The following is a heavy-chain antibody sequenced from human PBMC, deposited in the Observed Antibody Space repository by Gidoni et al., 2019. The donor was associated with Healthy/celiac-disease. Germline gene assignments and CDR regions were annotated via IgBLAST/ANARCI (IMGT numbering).Heavy chain of an antibody. Sequence: QLQLVESGGGVFQPGLSLILSSEASGFTFCTYAMHWVRQAPGKGLECVAVISYDGSNKYYADSVKGRFTISRDNSKNTLYLQMNSLRAEDTAVYYCARDYVQFPPPVVPAAIDYWGQGTLVTVSS. J-gene: IGHJ4*02. D-gene: IGHD2-2*01. V-gene: IGHV3-30-3*01. CDR2: ISYDGSNK. CDR1: GFTFCTYA. CDR3: ARDYVQFPPPVVPAAIDY.